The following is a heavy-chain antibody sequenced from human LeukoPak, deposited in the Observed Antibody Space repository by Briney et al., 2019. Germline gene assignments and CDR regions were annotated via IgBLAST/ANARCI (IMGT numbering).Heavy chain of an antibody. CDR2: ISAYNGNT. CDR3: AGSGSYSPYYYYYGMDV. D-gene: IGHD1-26*01. CDR1: GYTFTSYG. J-gene: IGHJ6*02. Sequence: GASVKVSCKASGYTFTSYGISWVRQAPGQGLEWMGWISAYNGNTNYAQKLQGRVTMTTDTSTSTAYMELRSLRSDDTAVYYCAGSGSYSPYYYYYGMDVWGQGTTVTVSS. V-gene: IGHV1-18*01.